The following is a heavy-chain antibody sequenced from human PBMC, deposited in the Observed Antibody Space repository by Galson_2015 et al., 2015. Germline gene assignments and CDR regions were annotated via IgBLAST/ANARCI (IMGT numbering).Heavy chain of an antibody. J-gene: IGHJ4*02. CDR3: ARGSRDAVWRGRLFDS. V-gene: IGHV4-31*03. D-gene: IGHD3-3*01. CDR2: THYSGST. CDR1: GGSISSGGYY. Sequence: TLSLTCPVSGGSISSGGYYWSWIRQHPGKGLEWIGYTHYSGSTYYNPSLKSRVAISVDTSKNQFSLQLSSVPAADTAVYYCARGSRDAVWRGRLFDSWGQGTLVTVSS.